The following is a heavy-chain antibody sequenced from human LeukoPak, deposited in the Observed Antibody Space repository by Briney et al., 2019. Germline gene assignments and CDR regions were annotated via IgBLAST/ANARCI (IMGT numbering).Heavy chain of an antibody. CDR3: TRSLGVVIHGGMDV. J-gene: IGHJ6*02. CDR2: IYYTGST. Sequence: ETLSLTCTVSGGSISSYHWSWIRQPPGKGLEWIGHIYYTGSTNYNPSLKSRVTISLDTSKNQFSLKLSSVAAADTAVYYCTRSLGVVIHGGMDVWGQGTTVTVSS. D-gene: IGHD3-3*01. CDR1: GGSISSYH. V-gene: IGHV4-59*01.